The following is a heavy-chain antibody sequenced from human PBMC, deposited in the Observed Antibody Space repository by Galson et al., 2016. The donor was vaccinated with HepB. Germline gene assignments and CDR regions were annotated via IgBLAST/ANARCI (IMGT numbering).Heavy chain of an antibody. CDR1: GGSISTSAW. V-gene: IGHV4-4*02. CDR2: IYESGTT. CDR3: ARLITRYCSSSTCSNHDINWLDP. Sequence: SETLSLTCAVSGGSISTSAWWSWVRQPPGKGLEWIGEIYESGTTNYNVSLKSRVTISVDKSRNQFSLKMNSVTAADTAVYYCARLITRYCSSSTCSNHDINWLDPWGQGTLVTVSS. D-gene: IGHD2-2*01. J-gene: IGHJ5*02.